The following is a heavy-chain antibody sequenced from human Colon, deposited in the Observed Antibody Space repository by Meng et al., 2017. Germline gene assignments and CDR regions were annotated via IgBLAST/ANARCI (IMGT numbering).Heavy chain of an antibody. Sequence: QVQIQRGGPGLLKPSETLTLTFAVSGGSFSGFYWSWIRQPPGKGLEWIGKIDHFGISNYNSSLKGRLTMSVDTSKKQISLTLTSVTAADTAVYYCATGLRHGDWFDPWGPGTLVTVSS. V-gene: IGHV4-34*02. J-gene: IGHJ5*02. D-gene: IGHD4-17*01. CDR3: ATGLRHGDWFDP. CDR2: IDHFGIS. CDR1: GGSFSGFY.